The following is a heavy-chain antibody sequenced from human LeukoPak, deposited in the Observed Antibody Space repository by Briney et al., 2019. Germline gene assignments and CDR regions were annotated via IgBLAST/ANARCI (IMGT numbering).Heavy chain of an antibody. J-gene: IGHJ6*02. CDR3: ARHRTGYYYYGMDV. V-gene: IGHV4-59*08. D-gene: IGHD1-1*01. CDR1: GGSISSYY. Sequence: SETLSLTCTVSGGSISSYYWSWIRQPPGKGLEWIGYIYYSGSTNYNPSLKSRVTISVDTSKNQFSLKLSSVTAADTAVYYCARHRTGYYYYGMDVWGQGTTVTVSS. CDR2: IYYSGST.